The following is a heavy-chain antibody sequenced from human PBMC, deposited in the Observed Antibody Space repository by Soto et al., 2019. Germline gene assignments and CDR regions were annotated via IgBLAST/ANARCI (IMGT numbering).Heavy chain of an antibody. Sequence: SETLSLTCAVYGGSFSGYYWSWIRQPPGKGLEWIGEINHSGSTNYNPSLKSRVIISVDTSKNQFSLKLSSVTAADTAVYYCARGRIAAAGKYFDYWGQGTLVTVSS. J-gene: IGHJ4*02. CDR3: ARGRIAAAGKYFDY. V-gene: IGHV4-34*01. CDR2: INHSGST. D-gene: IGHD6-13*01. CDR1: GGSFSGYY.